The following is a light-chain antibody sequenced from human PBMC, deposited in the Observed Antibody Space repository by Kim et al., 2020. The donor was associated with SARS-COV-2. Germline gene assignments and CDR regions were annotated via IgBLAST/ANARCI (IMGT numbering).Light chain of an antibody. CDR1: QSISTH. J-gene: IGKJ4*01. CDR3: HQRSDWLT. V-gene: IGKV3-11*01. Sequence: IVLTQSPATLSLSPGERVTLSCRASQSISTHLAWYQQKPGQAPRLLISDASNRATGIPVRVSGSGSGTDFTLTISSLEPEDFAVYYCHQRSDWLTFGGGTKVDIK. CDR2: DAS.